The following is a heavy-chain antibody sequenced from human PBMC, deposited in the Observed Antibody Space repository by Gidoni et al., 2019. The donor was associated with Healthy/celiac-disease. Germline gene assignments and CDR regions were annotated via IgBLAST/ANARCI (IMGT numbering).Heavy chain of an antibody. CDR1: GYTFTSYG. J-gene: IGHJ6*02. D-gene: IGHD1-1*01. CDR3: ARQLRAHVGIYYYGMDV. CDR2: ISAYNGNT. Sequence: QVQLVQSGAEVKTPGASVKVSCKASGYTFTSYGISWVRQAPGQGLEWMGWISAYNGNTNYAQKLQGRGTMTTDTSTSTAYMELRSLRSDDTAVYYCARQLRAHVGIYYYGMDVWGQGTTVTVSS. V-gene: IGHV1-18*01.